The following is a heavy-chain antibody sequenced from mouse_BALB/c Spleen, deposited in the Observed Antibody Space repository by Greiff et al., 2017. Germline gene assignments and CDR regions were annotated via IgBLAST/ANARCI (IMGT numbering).Heavy chain of an antibody. Sequence: VMLVESGPGLVAPSQSLSITCTVSGFSLTGYGVNWVRQSPGKGLEWLGMIWGDGSTDYNSALKSRLSISKDNSKSQVFLKMNSLQTDDTARYYCAGDYDSCYWYFDVWGAGTTVTVSS. CDR3: AGDYDSCYWYFDV. V-gene: IGHV2-6-7*01. CDR1: GFSLTGYG. CDR2: IWGDGST. D-gene: IGHD2-12*01. J-gene: IGHJ1*01.